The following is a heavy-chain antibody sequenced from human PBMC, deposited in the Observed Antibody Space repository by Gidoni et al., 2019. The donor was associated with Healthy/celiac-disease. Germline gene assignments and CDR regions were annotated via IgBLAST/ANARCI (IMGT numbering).Heavy chain of an antibody. CDR2: IYYSGRT. Sequence: QLQLQESGPGLVKPSETLSLTCTVSGGSISSSSYYWGWIRQPPGKGLEWIGCIYYSGRTYYNPSLKSRVTISVDTSKNQFSLKLSSVTAADTAVYYCARHFIRWLVLLHDAFDIWGQGTMVTVSS. CDR1: GGSISSSSYY. J-gene: IGHJ3*02. V-gene: IGHV4-39*01. D-gene: IGHD6-19*01. CDR3: ARHFIRWLVLLHDAFDI.